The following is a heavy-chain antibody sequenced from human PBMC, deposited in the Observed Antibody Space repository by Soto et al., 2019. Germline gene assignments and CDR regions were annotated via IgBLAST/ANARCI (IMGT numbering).Heavy chain of an antibody. J-gene: IGHJ6*02. D-gene: IGHD5-18*01. CDR2: ITTSSHTI. CDR3: ARHGIQVSHDV. Sequence: GSLRLSCAASGFTFISYSMDLFRHSPVQGLEWISYITTSSHTIYYADSVRGRFTISRDNAKNALFLQMNSLRDEDTAVYYCARHGIQVSHDVWGQGTTVTVSS. CDR1: GFTFISYS. V-gene: IGHV3-48*02.